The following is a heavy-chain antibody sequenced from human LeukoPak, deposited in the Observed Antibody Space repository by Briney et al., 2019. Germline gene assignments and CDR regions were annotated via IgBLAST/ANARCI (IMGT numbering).Heavy chain of an antibody. CDR2: IIPIFGTA. J-gene: IGHJ6*03. CDR1: GGTFSSYA. V-gene: IGHV1-69*06. Sequence: ASVKVSCKASGGTFSSYAISWVRQVPGQGLEWMGGIIPIFGTANYAQKFQGRVTITADKSTSTAYMELSSLRSEDTAVYYCASGYCSGGSCYYYYYYMDVWGKGTTVTVSS. CDR3: ASGYCSGGSCYYYYYYMDV. D-gene: IGHD2-15*01.